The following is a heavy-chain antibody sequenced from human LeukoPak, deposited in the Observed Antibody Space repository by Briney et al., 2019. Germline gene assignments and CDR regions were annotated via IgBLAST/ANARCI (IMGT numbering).Heavy chain of an antibody. J-gene: IGHJ4*02. V-gene: IGHV3-23*01. CDR1: GFTFSNYA. D-gene: IGHD5-24*01. CDR2: ISGSGVST. CDR3: AKEGPWLQFGRYLDY. Sequence: GGSLRLSCAASGFTFSNYAMNWVRQAPGKGLEWVSAISGSGVSTYSADSVKGRFTISRDNSKNTLYLQMNSLRAEDTAVYYCAKEGPWLQFGRYLDYWGQGTLVTVSS.